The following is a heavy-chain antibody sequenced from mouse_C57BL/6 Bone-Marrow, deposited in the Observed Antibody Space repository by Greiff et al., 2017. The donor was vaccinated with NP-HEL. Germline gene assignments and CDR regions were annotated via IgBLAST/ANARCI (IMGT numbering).Heavy chain of an antibody. V-gene: IGHV3-6*01. J-gene: IGHJ3*01. CDR3: ARDPGPYDGYYPWFAY. D-gene: IGHD2-3*01. CDR1: GYSITSGYY. Sequence: EVKLVESGPGLVKPSQSLSLTCSVTGYSITSGYYWNWIRQFPGNKLEWMGYISYDGSNNYNPSLNNRISITRDTSKNQFFLKLNSVTTEDTATYYCARDPGPYDGYYPWFAYWGQGTLVTVSA. CDR2: ISYDGSN.